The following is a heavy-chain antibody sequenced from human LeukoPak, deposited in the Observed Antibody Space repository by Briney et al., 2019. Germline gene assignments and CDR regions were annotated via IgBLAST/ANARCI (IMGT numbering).Heavy chain of an antibody. CDR3: ARGQISVYYYSDY. V-gene: IGHV1-2*02. CDR2: INPNSGDT. J-gene: IGHJ4*02. CDR1: GYTFTGYY. Sequence: GASVKVSCKASGYTFTGYYMHWVRQAPGQGLEWMGWINPNSGDTNYAQKFQGRVTMTRDTSISTAYMELSRLRSDDTAVYDCARGQISVYYYSDYWGQGTLVPVSS. D-gene: IGHD3-22*01.